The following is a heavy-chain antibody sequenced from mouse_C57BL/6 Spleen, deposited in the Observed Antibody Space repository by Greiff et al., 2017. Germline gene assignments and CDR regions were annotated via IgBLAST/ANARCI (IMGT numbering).Heavy chain of an antibody. D-gene: IGHD2-3*01. CDR2: IWSAGST. J-gene: IGHJ4*01. CDR1: GFSLTSYG. CDR3: ARQVYDGYYDYAMDY. V-gene: IGHV2-6-1*01. Sequence: VQLMESGPGLVAPSQSLSITCTVSGFSLTSYGVHWVRQPPGKGLEWLVVIWSAGSTTYNSALKSRLSISKDNSKSQVFLKMNSLQTDDTAMYYCARQVYDGYYDYAMDYWGQGTSVTVSS.